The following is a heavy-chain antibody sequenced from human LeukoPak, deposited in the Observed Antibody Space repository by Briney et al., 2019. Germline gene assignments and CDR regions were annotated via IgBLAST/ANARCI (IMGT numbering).Heavy chain of an antibody. CDR2: MNPNSGNT. D-gene: IGHD3-3*02. Sequence: ASVKVSCKASGYTFTSYDINWVRQATGQGLEWMGWMNPNSGNTGYAQKFQGRVTITRNTSISTAYMELSSLRSEDTAVYYCARHFWVGTSIGAFYFEYWGQGTLVTVSS. V-gene: IGHV1-8*03. CDR3: ARHFWVGTSIGAFYFEY. CDR1: GYTFTSYD. J-gene: IGHJ4*02.